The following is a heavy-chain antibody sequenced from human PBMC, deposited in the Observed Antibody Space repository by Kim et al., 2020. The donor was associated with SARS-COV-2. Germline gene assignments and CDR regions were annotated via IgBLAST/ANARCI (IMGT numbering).Heavy chain of an antibody. Sequence: GGSLRLSCAASGFPFSRHWMHWIRQAPGEGPVWVGRISVDGIDRLYADSVRGRFVISRDNAEKTLHLQMDSLRVEDTATYYCVRDRDHTVWTYHPIFDLWGQRTRVTVSS. J-gene: IGHJ4*02. D-gene: IGHD3-16*02. CDR2: ISVDGIDR. CDR1: GFPFSRHW. V-gene: IGHV3-74*01. CDR3: VRDRDHTVWTYHPIFDL.